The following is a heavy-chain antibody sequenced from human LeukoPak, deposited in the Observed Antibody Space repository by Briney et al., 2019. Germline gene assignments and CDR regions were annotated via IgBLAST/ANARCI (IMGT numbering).Heavy chain of an antibody. V-gene: IGHV1-69*05. J-gene: IGHJ3*02. Sequence: SVKVSCKASGGTFSSYAISWVRQAPGQGLEWMGGIIPIFGTANYAQKFQGRVTITTDESTSTAYMELSSLRSEDTAVYYCATVTTVTTPFYDAFDIWGQGTKVTVSS. D-gene: IGHD4-17*01. CDR3: ATVTTVTTPFYDAFDI. CDR2: IIPIFGTA. CDR1: GGTFSSYA.